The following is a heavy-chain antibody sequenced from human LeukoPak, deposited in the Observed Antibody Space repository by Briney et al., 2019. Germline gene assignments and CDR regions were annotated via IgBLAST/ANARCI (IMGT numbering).Heavy chain of an antibody. D-gene: IGHD6-13*01. CDR3: AKENFPIAAAGTEDWFDP. V-gene: IGHV3-53*01. J-gene: IGHJ5*02. CDR1: GFTVSSNY. Sequence: GGSLRLSCAASGFTVSSNYMSWVRQAPGKGLEWVSVIYSGGSTYYADSVKGRFTISRDNSKNTLYLQMNSLRAEDTAVYYCAKENFPIAAAGTEDWFDPWGQGTLVTVSS. CDR2: IYSGGST.